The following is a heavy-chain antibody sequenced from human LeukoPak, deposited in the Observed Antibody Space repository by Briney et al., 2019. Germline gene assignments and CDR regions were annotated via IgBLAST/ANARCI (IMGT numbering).Heavy chain of an antibody. Sequence: ASVKVSCKASGGTFSSYAISWVRQAPGQGLEWMGGIIPIFGTANYAQKFQGRVTITADKSTSTAYMELSSLRSEDTAVYYCARGSNYYDSSGYLDWGQGTLVTVSS. D-gene: IGHD3-22*01. CDR1: GGTFSSYA. CDR3: ARGSNYYDSSGYLD. J-gene: IGHJ4*02. V-gene: IGHV1-69*06. CDR2: IIPIFGTA.